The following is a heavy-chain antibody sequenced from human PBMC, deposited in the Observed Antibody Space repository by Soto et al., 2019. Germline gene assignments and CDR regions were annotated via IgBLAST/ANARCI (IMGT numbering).Heavy chain of an antibody. J-gene: IGHJ4*02. CDR1: GYTFTSYG. CDR3: ARDLSGGDDFPALRLNYFDY. V-gene: IGHV1-18*01. D-gene: IGHD3-16*01. Sequence: GASVKVSCKASGYTFTSYGISWVRQAPGQGLEWMGWISAYNGNTNYAQKLQGRVTMTTDTSTSTAYMELRSLRSDDTAVYYCARDLSGGDDFPALRLNYFDYWGQGTLVTVSS. CDR2: ISAYNGNT.